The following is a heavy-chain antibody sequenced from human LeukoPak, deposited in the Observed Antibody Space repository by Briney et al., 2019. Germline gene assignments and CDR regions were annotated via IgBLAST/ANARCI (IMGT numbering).Heavy chain of an antibody. Sequence: SETLSLTCTVSGGSISGYYWSWIRQPPGKGLEWIGYIYTSGSTNYNPSLKSRVTISVDTPKNQFSLKLSSVTAADTAVYYCARGGAARPLDYWGQGTLVTVSS. CDR1: GGSISGYY. J-gene: IGHJ4*02. CDR2: IYTSGST. V-gene: IGHV4-4*09. D-gene: IGHD6-6*01. CDR3: ARGGAARPLDY.